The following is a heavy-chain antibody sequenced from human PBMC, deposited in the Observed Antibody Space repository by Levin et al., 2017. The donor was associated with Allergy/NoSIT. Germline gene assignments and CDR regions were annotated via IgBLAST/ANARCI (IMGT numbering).Heavy chain of an antibody. J-gene: IGHJ6*02. CDR1: GGSISSSAYY. D-gene: IGHD2-2*01. V-gene: IGHV4-39*07. CDR2: INYSGTT. CDR3: ARDRVAAVKRTMDV. Sequence: ASETLSLTCTVSGGSISSSAYYWGWVRQSPGKGLEWIGSINYSGTTFYNPSLKSRGTISVDTIKNHFSLKLTSVTAADTAVYYCARDRVAAVKRTMDVWGQGTTVTVSS.